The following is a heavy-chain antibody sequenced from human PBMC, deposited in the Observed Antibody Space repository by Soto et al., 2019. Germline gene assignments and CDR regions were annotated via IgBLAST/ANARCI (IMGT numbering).Heavy chain of an antibody. CDR3: ARYLLYVGASDY. V-gene: IGHV4-34*01. CDR2: INHSGST. CDR1: GGSFSGYY. D-gene: IGHD1-26*01. J-gene: IGHJ4*02. Sequence: SETLSLTCAVYGGSFSGYYWSWIRQPPGKGLEWIGEINHSGSTNYNPSLKSRVTISVDTSKNQFSLKLSSVTAADTAVYYCARYLLYVGASDYWGQGTLVTVSS.